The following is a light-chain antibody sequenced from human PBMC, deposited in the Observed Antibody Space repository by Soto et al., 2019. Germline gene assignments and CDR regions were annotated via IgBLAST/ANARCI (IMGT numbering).Light chain of an antibody. J-gene: IGKJ2*01. V-gene: IGKV3-15*01. CDR1: QSVSNK. Sequence: EIVMTQSPATLSVFPGERATLSCRASQSVSNKLAWYQQKPGQAPRLLIYGASTRATGIPARFSGSGSGTEFTLTISSLQSEDVAVYYCQQYKNWTTRYTFGQGTKLEI. CDR2: GAS. CDR3: QQYKNWTTRYT.